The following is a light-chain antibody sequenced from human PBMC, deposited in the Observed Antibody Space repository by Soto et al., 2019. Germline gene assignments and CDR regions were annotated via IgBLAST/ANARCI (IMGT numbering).Light chain of an antibody. J-gene: IGKJ2*01. V-gene: IGKV1-39*01. CDR3: QQSYSTPPMHS. CDR1: QSISSY. Sequence: DIQMTQSPSSLSAYVGDRVTITCRASQSISSYLNWYQQKPGKAPKLLIYAASSLQSGVPSRFSGSGSGPDFTLTISNLQPEDFATYYCQQSYSTPPMHSFGQGTKLEIK. CDR2: AAS.